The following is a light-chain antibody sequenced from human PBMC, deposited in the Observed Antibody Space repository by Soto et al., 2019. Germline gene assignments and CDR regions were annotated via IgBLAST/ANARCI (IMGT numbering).Light chain of an antibody. CDR2: DAS. Sequence: VVLTQSPGTLSLSPGERATLSCRASQSLINFIAWYQHKPGQPPRLLIYDASKRATGIPTRFSGSGSGTDFTLTISSLQPEDFAVYYCQQRSNWPDAFGQGTRLEIK. CDR1: QSLINF. J-gene: IGKJ5*01. CDR3: QQRSNWPDA. V-gene: IGKV3-11*01.